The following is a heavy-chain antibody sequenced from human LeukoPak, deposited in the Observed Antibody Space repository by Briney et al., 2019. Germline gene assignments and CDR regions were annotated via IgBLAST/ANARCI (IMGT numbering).Heavy chain of an antibody. V-gene: IGHV3-23*01. J-gene: IGHJ4*02. CDR2: ISTSGAST. CDR3: AIMHPYYDGSGYWVQ. CDR1: GFTFSSYA. Sequence: GESLRLSCAASGFTFSSYAMSWVRQAPGKGLEWVSGISTSGASTSCVDSVKGRFTVTRDNPWNTLYLQMNSLRAEDTAIYYCAIMHPYYDGSGYWVQWGQGTLVTVSS. D-gene: IGHD3-22*01.